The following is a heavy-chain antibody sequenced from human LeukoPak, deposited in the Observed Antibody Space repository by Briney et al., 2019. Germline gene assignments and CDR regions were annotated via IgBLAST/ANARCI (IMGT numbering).Heavy chain of an antibody. CDR3: ARDFSSGPLFFDY. CDR1: GYTFTGYY. D-gene: IGHD6-19*01. Sequence: GASVKVSCKASGYTFTGYYMHWVRQAPGQGLEWMGWINPNSGGTNYAQKLQGRVTMTTDTSTSTAYMELRSLRSDDTAVYYCARDFSSGPLFFDYWGQGTLVTVSS. CDR2: INPNSGGT. V-gene: IGHV1-2*02. J-gene: IGHJ4*02.